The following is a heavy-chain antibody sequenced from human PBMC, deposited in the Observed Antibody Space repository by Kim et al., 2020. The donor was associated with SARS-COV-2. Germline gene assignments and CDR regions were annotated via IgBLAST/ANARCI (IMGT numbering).Heavy chain of an antibody. Sequence: GGSLRLSCAASGLTFDDYAMHWVRQAPGKGLEWVSGISWNSGSIGYADSVKGRFTISRDNAKNSLYLQMNSLRAEDTALYYCAKDLSLLWFGESPGGMDVWGQGTTVTVSS. D-gene: IGHD3-10*01. CDR3: AKDLSLLWFGESPGGMDV. J-gene: IGHJ6*02. CDR2: ISWNSGSI. CDR1: GLTFDDYA. V-gene: IGHV3-9*01.